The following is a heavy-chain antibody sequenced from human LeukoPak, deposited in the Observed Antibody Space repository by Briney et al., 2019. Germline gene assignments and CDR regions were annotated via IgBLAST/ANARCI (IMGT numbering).Heavy chain of an antibody. D-gene: IGHD3-16*02. V-gene: IGHV4-34*01. CDR3: ARAGYDYVWGSYRYASYYFDY. CDR1: GVSFSGYY. J-gene: IGHJ4*02. Sequence: PSKTLSLTCAVYGVSFSGYYWSWIRQPPGKGLEWIGEINHSGSTNYNPSLKSRVTISVDTSKNQFSLKLSSVTAADTAVYYCARAGYDYVWGSYRYASYYFDYWGQGTLVTVSS. CDR2: INHSGST.